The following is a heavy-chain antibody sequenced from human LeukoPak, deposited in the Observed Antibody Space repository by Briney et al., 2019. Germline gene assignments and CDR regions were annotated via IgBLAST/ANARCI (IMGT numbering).Heavy chain of an antibody. CDR2: MNPNSGNT. CDR1: GYSFTDYF. Sequence: ASVKVSCKASGYSFTDYFIHWVRQAPGQGLEWMGWMNPNSGNTGYAQKFQGRVTITRNTSISTAYMELSSLRSEDTAVYYCARLTGNWFDPWGQGTLDTVSS. V-gene: IGHV1-8*03. D-gene: IGHD1-14*01. CDR3: ARLTGNWFDP. J-gene: IGHJ5*02.